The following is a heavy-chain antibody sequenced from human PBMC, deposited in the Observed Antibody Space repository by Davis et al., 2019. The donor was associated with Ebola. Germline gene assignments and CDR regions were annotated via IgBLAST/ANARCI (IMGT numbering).Heavy chain of an antibody. V-gene: IGHV4-34*12. CDR3: ARTTRGSGWFLDY. Sequence: MPSETLSLTCAVYGGSFSGYYWSWIRQSPGKGVEWIGESIDSGSTNYNPSLRSRVTISVDGSKNQFSLKLTSVTAADTAVYYCARTTRGSGWFLDYWGQGTLVTVSS. CDR2: SIDSGST. CDR1: GGSFSGYY. D-gene: IGHD6-19*01. J-gene: IGHJ4*02.